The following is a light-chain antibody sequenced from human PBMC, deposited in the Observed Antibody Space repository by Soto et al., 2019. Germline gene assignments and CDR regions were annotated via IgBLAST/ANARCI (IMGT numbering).Light chain of an antibody. CDR2: DVS. Sequence: EIVLTQSPATLSLSPGERATLSCRASQSISSYLAWYQQKPGQAPRLLIYDVSNRATDIPARFTGSGSGTDFTLTISSLEPEDFAVYYCQQRSNWPPTFGQGTKLEI. CDR1: QSISSY. J-gene: IGKJ2*01. CDR3: QQRSNWPPT. V-gene: IGKV3-11*01.